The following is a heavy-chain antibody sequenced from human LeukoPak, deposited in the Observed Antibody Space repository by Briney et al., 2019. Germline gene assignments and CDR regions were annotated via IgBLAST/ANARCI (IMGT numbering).Heavy chain of an antibody. V-gene: IGHV1-69*05. J-gene: IGHJ5*02. D-gene: IGHD3-10*01. Sequence: SVRVSCKASGGTFSSYAISWVRQAPGQGLEWMGRIIPIFGTANYAQKFQGRVTITTDESTSTAYMELSSLRSEDTAVYYCARDPSGLLWFGEFQNWFDPWGQGTLVTVSS. CDR3: ARDPSGLLWFGEFQNWFDP. CDR1: GGTFSSYA. CDR2: IIPIFGTA.